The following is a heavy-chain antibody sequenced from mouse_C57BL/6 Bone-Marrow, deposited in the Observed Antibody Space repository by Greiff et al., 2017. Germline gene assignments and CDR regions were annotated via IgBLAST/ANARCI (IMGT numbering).Heavy chain of an antibody. Sequence: VQGVESGAELVKPGASVKISCKVSGYAFSTYWMNWVKQRPGKGLEWIGQIYPGDGDTNYNGKFKGKATLTADKSSSTAYMQLSSLTSEDSAVYFCERDWDYFDDWGQGTTLTVSS. V-gene: IGHV1-80*01. CDR2: IYPGDGDT. D-gene: IGHD4-1*01. CDR3: ERDWDYFDD. J-gene: IGHJ2*01. CDR1: GYAFSTYW.